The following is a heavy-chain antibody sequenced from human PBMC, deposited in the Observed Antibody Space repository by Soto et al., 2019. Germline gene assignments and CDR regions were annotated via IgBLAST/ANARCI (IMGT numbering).Heavy chain of an antibody. CDR1: GFTFDDYA. V-gene: IGHV3-9*01. Sequence: GGSLRLSCPASGFTFDDYAMHWVRQAPGKGLEWVSGISWNSGSIGYADSVKGRFTISRDNAKNSLYLQMNSLRAEDTALYYCAKDSGYDSSGYYYPRYFDYWGQGTLVTVSS. D-gene: IGHD3-22*01. CDR2: ISWNSGSI. CDR3: AKDSGYDSSGYYYPRYFDY. J-gene: IGHJ4*02.